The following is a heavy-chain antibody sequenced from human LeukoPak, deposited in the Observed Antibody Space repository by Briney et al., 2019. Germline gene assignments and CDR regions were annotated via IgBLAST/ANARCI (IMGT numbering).Heavy chain of an antibody. CDR3: AIAVDYGYHKLLFDY. Sequence: NTSETLSLTCTVSGGTISSGGYYWSWIRQHPGKGLEWIGYIYYSGSTYYNPSLKSRDTISVDTSKNQFSPKLSSGTAADTAVYYCAIAVDYGYHKLLFDYWGQGTLVTVSS. V-gene: IGHV4-31*03. CDR1: GGTISSGGYY. D-gene: IGHD4-17*01. J-gene: IGHJ4*02. CDR2: IYYSGST.